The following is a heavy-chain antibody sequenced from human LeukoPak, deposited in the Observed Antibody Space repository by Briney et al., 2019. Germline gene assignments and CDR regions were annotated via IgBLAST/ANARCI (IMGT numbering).Heavy chain of an antibody. CDR3: AKPYYYDSSGYPHYYYYYMDV. CDR2: ISYDGSNK. Sequence: GGSLRLSCAASGFTFSSYGMHWVRQAPGKGLEWVAVISYDGSNKYYADSVKGRFTISRDNSKNTLYLQMNSLRAEDTAVYYCAKPYYYDSSGYPHYYYYYMDVWGKGTTVTVSS. V-gene: IGHV3-30*18. CDR1: GFTFSSYG. J-gene: IGHJ6*03. D-gene: IGHD3-22*01.